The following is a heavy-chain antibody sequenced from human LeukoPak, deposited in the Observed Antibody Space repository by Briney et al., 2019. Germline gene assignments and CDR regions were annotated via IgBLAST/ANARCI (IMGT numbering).Heavy chain of an antibody. D-gene: IGHD2-15*01. CDR3: ARLEGYCGGGSCPRTVNYYFFY. CDR1: GYRFSDYW. V-gene: IGHV5-51*01. J-gene: IGHJ4*02. Sequence: GESLKISCKGSGYRFSDYWIGWVRQMPGKGLEWMGIIYPVDSDTRYSPSFQGQVTLSADKSISTIYLQWSRLEASDSAKYNCARLEGYCGGGSCPRTVNYYFFYWGQGTVVTVSS. CDR2: IYPVDSDT.